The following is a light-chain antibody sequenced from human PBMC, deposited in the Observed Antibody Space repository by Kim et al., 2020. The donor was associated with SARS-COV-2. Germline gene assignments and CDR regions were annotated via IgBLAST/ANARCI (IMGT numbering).Light chain of an antibody. J-gene: IGKJ1*01. CDR3: QQYNSYWT. Sequence: SEAVGDRLTSTCRASQSISNWLAWYQQKPGKAPYLLIYKASTLEGGVPSRFSGSGSGTEFTLTISSLQPDDFATYYCQQYNSYWTFGQGTKVDIK. V-gene: IGKV1-5*03. CDR2: KAS. CDR1: QSISNW.